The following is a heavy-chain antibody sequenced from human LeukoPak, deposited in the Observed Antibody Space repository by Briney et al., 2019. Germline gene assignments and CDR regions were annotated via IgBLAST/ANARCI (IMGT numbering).Heavy chain of an antibody. V-gene: IGHV4-59*01. CDR3: ARGRWELTDY. D-gene: IGHD3-10*01. CDR1: GGSISSYY. J-gene: IGHJ4*02. Sequence: SETLSLTCTVSGGSISSYYWSWIRQPPGKGLEWIGYIYYSGSTNYNPSLKSRVTISVDTSKNQFSLKLSSVTAADTAVYYCARGRWELTDYWGQGTLVTVSS. CDR2: IYYSGST.